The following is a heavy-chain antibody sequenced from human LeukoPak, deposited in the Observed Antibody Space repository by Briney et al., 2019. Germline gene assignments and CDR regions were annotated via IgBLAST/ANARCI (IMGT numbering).Heavy chain of an antibody. CDR1: GGTFSSYA. Sequence: SVKVSCKASGGTFSSYAISWVRQAPGQGLEWMGRIIPIFGIANYAQKFQGRVTITADKSTSTAYMELSSLRSEDTAVYYCAREREMATISPLVYWGQGTLVTVSP. D-gene: IGHD5-24*01. CDR2: IIPIFGIA. CDR3: AREREMATISPLVY. V-gene: IGHV1-69*04. J-gene: IGHJ4*02.